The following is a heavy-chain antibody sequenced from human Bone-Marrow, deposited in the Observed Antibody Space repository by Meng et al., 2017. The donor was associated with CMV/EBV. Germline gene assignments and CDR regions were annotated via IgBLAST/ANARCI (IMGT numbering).Heavy chain of an antibody. CDR3: ARGFWSGYYFLDP. D-gene: IGHD3-3*01. Sequence: GSLRLSCAVYGGSFSGYYWSWIRQPPGKGLEWIGEINHSGSTNYNPSLKSRVTISVDTSKNQFSLKLSSVTAADTAVYYCARGFWSGYYFLDPWVQGTLATVSS. CDR1: GGSFSGYY. V-gene: IGHV4-34*01. CDR2: INHSGST. J-gene: IGHJ5*02.